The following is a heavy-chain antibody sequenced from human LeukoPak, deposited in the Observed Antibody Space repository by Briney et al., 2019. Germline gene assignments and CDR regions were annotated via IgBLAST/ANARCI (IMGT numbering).Heavy chain of an antibody. J-gene: IGHJ5*02. Sequence: PSETLSLTCAVSGGSISSSNWWSWVRQPPGKGLEWIGEIYHSGSTNYNPSLKSRVTISVDKSKDQFSLKLSSVTAADTAVYYCARDLYGDYDIAWFDPWGQGTLVTVSS. V-gene: IGHV4-4*02. CDR3: ARDLYGDYDIAWFDP. CDR2: IYHSGST. CDR1: GGSISSSNW. D-gene: IGHD4-17*01.